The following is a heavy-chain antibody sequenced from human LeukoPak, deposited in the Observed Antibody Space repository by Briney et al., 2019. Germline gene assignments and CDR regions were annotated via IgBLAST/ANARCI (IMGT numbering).Heavy chain of an antibody. J-gene: IGHJ6*02. Sequence: SETPSLTCAVSGGSISSGGYSWSWIRQPPGKGLEWIGYIYHSGSTYYNPSLKSRVTISVDRSKNQFSLKMTSLTAADTAVYYCARDFLRFFCPSLSSSSCRDHYYGVDVWGQGTTVTVSS. CDR1: GGSISSGGYS. D-gene: IGHD2-2*01. V-gene: IGHV4-30-2*01. CDR3: ARDFLRFFCPSLSSSSCRDHYYGVDV. CDR2: IYHSGST.